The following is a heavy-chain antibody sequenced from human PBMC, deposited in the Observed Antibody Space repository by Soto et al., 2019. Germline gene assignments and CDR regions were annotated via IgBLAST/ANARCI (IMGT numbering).Heavy chain of an antibody. CDR3: ARVARDCSSTSCSWYYYMDV. CDR2: ISSSSSTI. V-gene: IGHV3-48*01. Sequence: GGSLRLSCAASGFTFSSYSMNWVRQAPGKGLEWFSYISSSSSTIYYADSVKGRFTISRDNAKNSLYLQMNSLRAEDTAVYYCARVARDCSSTSCSWYYYMDVWGKGTTVTVSS. J-gene: IGHJ6*03. CDR1: GFTFSSYS. D-gene: IGHD2-2*01.